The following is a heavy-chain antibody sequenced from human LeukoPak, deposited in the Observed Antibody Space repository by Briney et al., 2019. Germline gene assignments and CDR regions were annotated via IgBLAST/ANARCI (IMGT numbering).Heavy chain of an antibody. CDR1: GFTFSSYE. CDR2: ISSSGTTI. V-gene: IGHV3-48*03. J-gene: IGHJ4*02. CDR3: ARIMITVTTSDY. D-gene: IGHD4-17*01. Sequence: VGSLRLSCAASGFTFSSYEMNWVRQAPGKGLEWLSYISSSGTTIKYADSVKGRFTISRDNAKNSLYLQVNSLRAEDTAVYYCARIMITVTTSDYWGQGTLVIVSS.